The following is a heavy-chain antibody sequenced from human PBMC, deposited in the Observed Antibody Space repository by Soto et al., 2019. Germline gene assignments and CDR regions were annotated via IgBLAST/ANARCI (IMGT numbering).Heavy chain of an antibody. Sequence: QVQLQESCPGLVKPSETLSLTCTVYGGSIISYYWSWIRQPPGKGREWIGYIAYSGSTNYNPSLKSRVPNPVKTSQNQCFLRLSSVTNADTAVYYCARFPYCGDDCKYYYYYYYMDVWGKGTKVNGCS. D-gene: IGHD2-21*01. V-gene: IGHV4-59*08. CDR2: IAYSGST. J-gene: IGHJ6*03. CDR3: ARFPYCGDDCKYYYYYYYMDV. CDR1: GGSIISYY.